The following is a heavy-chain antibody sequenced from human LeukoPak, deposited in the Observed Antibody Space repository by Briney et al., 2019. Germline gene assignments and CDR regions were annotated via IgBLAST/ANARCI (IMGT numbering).Heavy chain of an antibody. V-gene: IGHV4-30-4*08. J-gene: IGHJ4*02. CDR2: IYYSGST. D-gene: IGHD4-17*01. Sequence: SETLSLTCTVSGGSISSGDYYWSWIRQPPGKGLEWIGYIYYSGSTYYNPSLKSRVTISVDTSKNQFSLKLNSVTAADTAVYYCARSLTTVTPSPFDYWGQGILVTVSS. CDR3: ARSLTTVTPSPFDY. CDR1: GGSISSGDYY.